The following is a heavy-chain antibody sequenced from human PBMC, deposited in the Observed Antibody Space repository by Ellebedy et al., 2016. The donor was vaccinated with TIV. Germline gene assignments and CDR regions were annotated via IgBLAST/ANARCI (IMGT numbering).Heavy chain of an antibody. D-gene: IGHD3-10*01. CDR1: GGTFNSHA. J-gene: IGHJ4*02. V-gene: IGHV1-69*13. CDR2: ITGMFRTV. CDR3: ARGGAYYHRYFDD. Sequence: SVKVSCKASGGTFNSHAKSWVRQAPGQGREWMGGITGMFRTVNYAQKFQGRVTITADEFMTTAYMELSSLRSEDTAVYYCARGGAYYHRYFDDWGQGTLVTVSS.